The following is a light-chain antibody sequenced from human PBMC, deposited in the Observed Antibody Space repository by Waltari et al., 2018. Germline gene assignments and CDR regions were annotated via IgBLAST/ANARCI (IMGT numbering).Light chain of an antibody. CDR2: RNN. J-gene: IGLJ2*01. Sequence: QAGLTQPPSVSKGLRQTATLTCTGNSNNVGDQGAAWLQQHQGQPPKLLFYRNNNRPSGISLRLSASRSGNTASLTITGLQPEDEADYYCTAWDSSLSAVVFGGGTKLTVL. CDR1: SNNVGDQG. V-gene: IGLV10-54*01. CDR3: TAWDSSLSAVV.